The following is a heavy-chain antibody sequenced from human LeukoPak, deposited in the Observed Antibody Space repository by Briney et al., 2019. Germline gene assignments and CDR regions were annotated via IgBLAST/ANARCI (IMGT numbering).Heavy chain of an antibody. J-gene: IGHJ4*02. D-gene: IGHD6-13*01. CDR3: ASRIIAAAGHFDY. CDR2: IYYSGST. CDR1: GGSISSYY. V-gene: IGHV4-59*01. Sequence: PSETLSLTCTVPGGSISSYYWSWIRQPPGKGLEWIGYIYYSGSTNYNPSLKSRVTISVDTSKNQLSLKLSSVTAADTAVYYCASRIIAAAGHFDYWGQGTLVTVSS.